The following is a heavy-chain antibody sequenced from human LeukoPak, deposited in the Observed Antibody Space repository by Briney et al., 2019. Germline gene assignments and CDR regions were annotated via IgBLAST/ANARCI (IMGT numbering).Heavy chain of an antibody. CDR2: IYYSGNL. CDR1: GDSIGSGAFY. D-gene: IGHD1-26*01. CDR3: ARGLTGGWAAVFDY. V-gene: IGHV4-39*02. J-gene: IGHJ4*02. Sequence: SETLSLTCDVSGDSIGSGAFYWGWVRQSPERGLEWIGSIYYSGNLYNNPLLKSRVTVSIDTSKNRFSLRLKSVTAADTAVYYCARGLTGGWAAVFDYWGQGTLVTVSS.